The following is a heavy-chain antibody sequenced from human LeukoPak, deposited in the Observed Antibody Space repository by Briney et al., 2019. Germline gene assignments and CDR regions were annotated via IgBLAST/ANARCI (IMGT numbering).Heavy chain of an antibody. Sequence: SQTLSLTCTVSGGSISSGSYYWSWIRQPPGKGLEWIGSIYHSGSTYYNPSLKSRVTISVDTSKNQFSLKLSSVTAADTAVYYCAGPDRYCSGGSCYWWGQGTLVTVSS. CDR2: IYHSGST. V-gene: IGHV4-39*07. CDR3: AGPDRYCSGGSCYW. D-gene: IGHD2-15*01. J-gene: IGHJ4*02. CDR1: GGSISSGSYY.